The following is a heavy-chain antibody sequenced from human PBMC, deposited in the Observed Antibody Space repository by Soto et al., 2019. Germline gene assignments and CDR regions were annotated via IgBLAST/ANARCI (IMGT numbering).Heavy chain of an antibody. V-gene: IGHV1-24*01. CDR1: GYTLTELS. Sequence: QDQLVQSGAEVKKPGASVKVSCKVSGYTLTELSMHWVRQAPGKGLEWMGGFDPDDGETIYAQKFQGRVTMTEDTSTDTAYMELSSLRSEDKAVYYCATDSMVRVVISRYYSGLDVWGQGTTVTVSS. D-gene: IGHD3-10*01. CDR2: FDPDDGET. J-gene: IGHJ6*02. CDR3: ATDSMVRVVISRYYSGLDV.